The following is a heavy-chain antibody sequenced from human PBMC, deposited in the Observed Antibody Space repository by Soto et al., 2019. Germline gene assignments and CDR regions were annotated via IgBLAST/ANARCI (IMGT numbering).Heavy chain of an antibody. Sequence: GGSLRLSCAASGFTFSSYGMHWVRQAPGKGLEWVAVISYDGSNKYYADSVKGRFTISRDNSKNTLYLQMNSLRAEDTAVYYCAKGGLRYFDWLFLYYWGQGTLVTVSS. CDR1: GFTFSSYG. J-gene: IGHJ4*02. D-gene: IGHD3-9*01. V-gene: IGHV3-30*18. CDR2: ISYDGSNK. CDR3: AKGGLRYFDWLFLYY.